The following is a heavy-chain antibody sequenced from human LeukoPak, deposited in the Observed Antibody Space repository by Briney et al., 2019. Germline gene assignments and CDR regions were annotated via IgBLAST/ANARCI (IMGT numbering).Heavy chain of an antibody. CDR1: GGSISSYY. CDR3: ARVGSGTRFDT. D-gene: IGHD3-16*01. Sequence: SEALSLTCTVSGGSISSYYWSWIRQPPGKGLEWIGHIYYSGSTNYNPSLKSRATISVDTSKNQFSLKLRSVTAADTAVYYCARVGSGTRFDTWGQGTLVTVSS. J-gene: IGHJ5*02. V-gene: IGHV4-59*01. CDR2: IYYSGST.